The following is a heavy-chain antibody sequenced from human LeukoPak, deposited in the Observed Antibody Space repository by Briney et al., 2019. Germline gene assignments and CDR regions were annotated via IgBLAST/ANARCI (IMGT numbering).Heavy chain of an antibody. V-gene: IGHV3-74*01. CDR3: ARGGGYSYGSFDY. J-gene: IGHJ4*02. CDR1: GIIFSNYW. CDR2: INRDGSRT. Sequence: GGSLTLSCAASGIIFSNYWMHWVRQAPGKGLVWVSRINRDGSRTSYADSVKGRFTISRDNAKNTLYLQMNSLSAEDTAVYYCARGGGYSYGSFDYWGQGTLVTVSS. D-gene: IGHD5-18*01.